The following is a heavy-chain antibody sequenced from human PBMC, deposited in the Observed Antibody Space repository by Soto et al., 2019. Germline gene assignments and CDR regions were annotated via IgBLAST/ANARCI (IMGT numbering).Heavy chain of an antibody. CDR3: ARSSPHSGYYAPCDY. CDR1: GGSISSSSYY. J-gene: IGHJ4*02. D-gene: IGHD3-22*01. CDR2: IYYSGST. Sequence: SETLSLTCTVSGGSISSSSYYWGWFRQPPGKGLEWIGSIYYSGSTYYNPSLKSRVTISVDASKNQFSLKLSSVTAADTAVYYCARSSPHSGYYAPCDYWGQGTLVTVSS. V-gene: IGHV4-39*01.